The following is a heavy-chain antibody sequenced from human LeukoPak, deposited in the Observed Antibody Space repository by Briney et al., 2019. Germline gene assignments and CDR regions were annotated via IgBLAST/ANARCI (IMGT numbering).Heavy chain of an antibody. D-gene: IGHD6-19*01. V-gene: IGHV3-48*03. Sequence: PGGSLRLSCAASGFTFSSYEMTWVRQAPGKGLEWVSYISGTGFIYYADSVKGRFTISRDNGKNSLYLEMNSLRVGDTAVYYCGRGGRSGFGYWGQGTLVTVSS. CDR1: GFTFSSYE. J-gene: IGHJ4*02. CDR3: GRGGRSGFGY. CDR2: ISGTGFI.